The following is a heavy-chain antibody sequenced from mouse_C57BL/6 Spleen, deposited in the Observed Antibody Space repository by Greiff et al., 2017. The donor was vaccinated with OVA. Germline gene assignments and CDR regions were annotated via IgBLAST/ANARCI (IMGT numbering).Heavy chain of an antibody. Sequence: DVKLVESGGGLVKPGGSLKLSCAASGFTFSDYGMHWVRQAPEKGLEWVAYISSGSSTIYYADTVKGRFTISRDNAKNTLFLQMTSLRSEDTAMYYGARRHYYGSSYDFDVWGTGTTVTVSS. J-gene: IGHJ1*03. V-gene: IGHV5-17*01. CDR1: GFTFSDYG. CDR3: ARRHYYGSSYDFDV. CDR2: ISSGSSTI. D-gene: IGHD1-1*01.